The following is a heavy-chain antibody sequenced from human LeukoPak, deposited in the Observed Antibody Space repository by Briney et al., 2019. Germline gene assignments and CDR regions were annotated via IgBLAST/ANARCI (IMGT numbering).Heavy chain of an antibody. CDR1: GFTFSTYW. V-gene: IGHV3-7*01. J-gene: IGHJ4*02. D-gene: IGHD3-22*01. CDR2: IKQDGNEK. CDR3: ARERDYDSSGYYGFGY. Sequence: GWSLMLPCAPSGFTFSTYWMSWVRQAPGKALEWLASIKQDGNEKYDVDSVKGRFTISRDNAKNSLYLQINSLRAEDTAVYYCARERDYDSSGYYGFGYWGQGTLVTVSS.